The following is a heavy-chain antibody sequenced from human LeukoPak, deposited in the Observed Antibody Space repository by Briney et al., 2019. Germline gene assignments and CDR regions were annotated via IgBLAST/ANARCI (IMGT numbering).Heavy chain of an antibody. CDR1: GYTFTSYW. V-gene: IGHV5-51*01. Sequence: GESLKTSCKGSGYTFTSYWIGWVRQMPGKGLEWMGIIYPGDSDTRYSPSFQGQVTISADKSISTAYLQWSSLKASDTAMYYCATYRYYIEGYNWFDPWGQGTLVTVSS. CDR2: IYPGDSDT. D-gene: IGHD3-10*01. J-gene: IGHJ5*02. CDR3: ATYRYYIEGYNWFDP.